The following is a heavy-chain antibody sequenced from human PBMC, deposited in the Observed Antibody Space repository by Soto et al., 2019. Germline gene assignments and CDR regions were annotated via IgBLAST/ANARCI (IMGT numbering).Heavy chain of an antibody. V-gene: IGHV3-33*01. CDR1: GFTFSSYG. CDR2: IWYDGSNK. Sequence: QVQLVESGGGVVQPGRSLRLSCAASGFTFSSYGMHWVRQAPGKGLEWVAVIWYDGSNKYYADSVKGRFTISRDNSKNTLYLQMNSLRAEDTAVYYCARDGKGVKQWLVLVLDYGMDVWGQGTTVTVSS. D-gene: IGHD6-19*01. CDR3: ARDGKGVKQWLVLVLDYGMDV. J-gene: IGHJ6*02.